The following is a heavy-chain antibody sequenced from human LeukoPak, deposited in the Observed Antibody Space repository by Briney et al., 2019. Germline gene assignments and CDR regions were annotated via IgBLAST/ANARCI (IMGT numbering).Heavy chain of an antibody. CDR2: IYTSGST. V-gene: IGHV4-4*09. J-gene: IGHJ4*02. D-gene: IGHD6-19*01. CDR3: ARGGWYEFDY. Sequence: SETLSLTCTVSGSISSYYWSWIRQPPGKGLEWIGYIYTSGSTNYNPSLKSRVTISVDTSKNQFSLKLSSVTAADTAVYYCARGGWYEFDYWGQGTLVTVSS. CDR1: GSISSYY.